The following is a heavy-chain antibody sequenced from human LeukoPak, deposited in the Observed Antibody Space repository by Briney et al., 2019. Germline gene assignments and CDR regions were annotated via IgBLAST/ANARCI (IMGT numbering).Heavy chain of an antibody. J-gene: IGHJ4*02. CDR2: INTNTGNP. CDR1: GYTFTRYA. D-gene: IGHD5-12*01. Sequence: ASVKVSCKASGYTFTRYAMNRVRQAPGQGLEWTGWINTNTGNPTYAQGFTGRFVFSLDTSVSTAYLQISSLKAEDTAVYYCAREVLRRRGYSGYGVWGQGTLVTVSS. V-gene: IGHV7-4-1*02. CDR3: AREVLRRRGYSGYGV.